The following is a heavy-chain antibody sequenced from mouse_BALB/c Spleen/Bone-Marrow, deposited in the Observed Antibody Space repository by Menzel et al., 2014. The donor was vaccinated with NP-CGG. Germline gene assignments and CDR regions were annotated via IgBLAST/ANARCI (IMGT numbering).Heavy chain of an antibody. D-gene: IGHD2-2*01. CDR3: ARYGYYDAMDY. CDR1: GFTFSSFG. CDR2: ISSGSSTI. Sequence: EVQRAESGGGLVQPGGSRKLSCAASGFTFSSFGMHWVRQAPEKGLEWVAYISSGSSTIYYADTVKGRFTISRDNPKNTLFLQMTSLRSEDTAMYYCARYGYYDAMDYWGQGTSVTVSS. V-gene: IGHV5-17*02. J-gene: IGHJ4*01.